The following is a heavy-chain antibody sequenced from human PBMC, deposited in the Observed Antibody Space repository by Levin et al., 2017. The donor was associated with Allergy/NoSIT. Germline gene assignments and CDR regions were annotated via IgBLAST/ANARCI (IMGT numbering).Heavy chain of an antibody. CDR1: GGSISSGGYY. CDR3: ARAGDSGYDWFDYYYYMDV. V-gene: IGHV4-31*03. CDR2: IYYSGST. J-gene: IGHJ6*03. Sequence: SETLSLTCTVSGGSISSGGYYWSWIRQHPGKGLEWIGYIYYSGSTYYNPSLKSRVTISVDTSKNQFSLKLSSVTAADTAVYYCARAGDSGYDWFDYYYYMDVWGKGTTVTVSS. D-gene: IGHD5-12*01.